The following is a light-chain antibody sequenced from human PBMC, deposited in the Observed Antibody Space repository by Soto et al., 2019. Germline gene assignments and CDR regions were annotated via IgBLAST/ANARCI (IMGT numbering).Light chain of an antibody. CDR3: MQALQTPRT. V-gene: IGKV2-28*01. Sequence: DIVMTQSPLSLPVTPGEPASISCRSSQSLLHSNGYNYLDWYLQKPGQSPQLLIYLGSNRASGVPDRFSGSGSGTYFTLKISRVEAEDVGVYCCMQALQTPRTFGQGAKVEIK. CDR1: QSLLHSNGYNY. CDR2: LGS. J-gene: IGKJ1*01.